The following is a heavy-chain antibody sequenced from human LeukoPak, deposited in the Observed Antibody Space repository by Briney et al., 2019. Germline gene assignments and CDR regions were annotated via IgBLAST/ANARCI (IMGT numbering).Heavy chain of an antibody. CDR3: ARVSPYYDFWSGYYTDY. CDR2: ISAYNGNT. J-gene: IGHJ4*02. D-gene: IGHD3-3*01. V-gene: IGHV1-18*01. Sequence: ASVKVSCKASGYTFTSYGISWVRQAPGQGLEWMGWISAYNGNTNYAQKLQGRVTMTTDTSTSTAYMELRSLISDDTAVYYCARVSPYYDFWSGYYTDYWGQGTLVTVSS. CDR1: GYTFTSYG.